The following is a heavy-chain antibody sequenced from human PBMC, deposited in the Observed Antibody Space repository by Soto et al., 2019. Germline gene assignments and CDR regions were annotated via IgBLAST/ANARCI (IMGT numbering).Heavy chain of an antibody. CDR1: GFTFDDYA. Sequence: EVQLVESGGGLVQPGRSLRLSCAASGFTFDDYAMHWVRQAPGKGLEWVSGISWNSGSIGYADSVKGRFTISRDNAKNSLYLQMNSLRAEDTALYYCAKDIRGSGWYFCYFDYWSQGTLVTVSS. CDR3: AKDIRGSGWYFCYFDY. J-gene: IGHJ4*02. CDR2: ISWNSGSI. V-gene: IGHV3-9*01. D-gene: IGHD6-19*01.